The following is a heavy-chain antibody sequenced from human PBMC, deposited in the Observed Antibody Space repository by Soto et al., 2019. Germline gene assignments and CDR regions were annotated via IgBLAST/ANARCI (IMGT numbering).Heavy chain of an antibody. V-gene: IGHV1-69*06. D-gene: IGHD3-10*01. J-gene: IGHJ6*02. Sequence: SVNVSCKASGRSFSSDGVSWVRQSPGQGLEWMGGIIPVFGNTKYVQRFQGRLTITADKSTSTVYMEMGGLSSEDTAVYFCARGQYYSSGSAATSYFYFGIDVWGQGTTVTVSS. CDR2: IIPVFGNT. CDR3: ARGQYYSSGSAATSYFYFGIDV. CDR1: GRSFSSDG.